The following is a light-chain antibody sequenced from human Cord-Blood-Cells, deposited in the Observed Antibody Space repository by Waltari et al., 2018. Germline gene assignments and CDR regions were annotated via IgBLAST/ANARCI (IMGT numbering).Light chain of an antibody. J-gene: IGLJ1*01. CDR3: QSYDSSNYV. CDR2: EDN. CDR1: SGSIASNY. Sequence: NFMLTQPHSVSESPGQTVTISCTGSSGSIASNYVQRYQQRPGSAPTTVIYEDNQRPSGVPDRFSGSIDSSSNSASLTISGLKTEDEADYYCQSYDSSNYVFGTGTKVTVL. V-gene: IGLV6-57*02.